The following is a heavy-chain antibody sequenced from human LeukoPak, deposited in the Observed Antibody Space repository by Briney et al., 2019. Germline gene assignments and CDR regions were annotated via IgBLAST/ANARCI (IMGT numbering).Heavy chain of an antibody. D-gene: IGHD6-19*01. CDR1: GDSITNNY. CDR3: ARQLRGEAVAGHLQPFDY. J-gene: IGHJ4*02. CDR2: IYYNGSA. V-gene: IGHV4-59*01. Sequence: SETLSLTCTVSGDSITNNYWNRIRQSPGKGLEWIGYIYYNGSASHNPSLRSRVTISVDTSKNQISLRLTSVTAPDTAMYYCARQLRGEAVAGHLQPFDYWGQGTLVTVSS.